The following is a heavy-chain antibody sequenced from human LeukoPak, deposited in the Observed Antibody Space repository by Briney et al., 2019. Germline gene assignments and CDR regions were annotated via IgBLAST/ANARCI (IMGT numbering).Heavy chain of an antibody. CDR1: GFTVSSNY. CDR3: ARDSGGVVVAALGY. CDR2: IYSGGST. J-gene: IGHJ4*02. D-gene: IGHD2-15*01. Sequence: GGSLRLSCAASGFTVSSNYMSWVRQAPGKGLEWVSVIYSGGSTYYADSVKGRFTISRDNSKNTLYLQMNSLRAEDTAVYYCARDSGGVVVAALGYWGQGTLVTVSS. V-gene: IGHV3-66*01.